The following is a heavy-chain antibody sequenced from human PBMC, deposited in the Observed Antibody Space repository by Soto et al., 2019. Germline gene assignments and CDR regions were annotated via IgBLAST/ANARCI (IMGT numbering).Heavy chain of an antibody. CDR1: VFTFSSFW. J-gene: IGHJ3*02. D-gene: IGHD5-12*01. Sequence: SLILSCAASVFTFSSFWMHWVRQAPGEGLVWVSRINGDGSGTNYADFVEGRFTISRDNAKNTLYLQMSSLRAEDTAVYYCIRDYGEPGSTNAFDIWGQGTVVTV. CDR2: INGDGSGT. V-gene: IGHV3-74*01. CDR3: IRDYGEPGSTNAFDI.